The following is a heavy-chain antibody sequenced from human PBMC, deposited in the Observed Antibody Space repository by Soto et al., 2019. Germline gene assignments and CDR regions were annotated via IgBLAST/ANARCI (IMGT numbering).Heavy chain of an antibody. V-gene: IGHV1-8*01. CDR3: ARGVTMVRGVIISYYYYGMDV. D-gene: IGHD3-10*01. CDR1: GYTFTSYD. CDR2: MNPNSGNT. Sequence: ASVKVSCKASGYTFTSYDINWVRQATGQGLEWMGWMNPNSGNTGYAQKFQGRVTMTRNTSISTAYMELSSLRSEDTAVYYCARGVTMVRGVIISYYYYGMDVWGQGTTVTVSS. J-gene: IGHJ6*02.